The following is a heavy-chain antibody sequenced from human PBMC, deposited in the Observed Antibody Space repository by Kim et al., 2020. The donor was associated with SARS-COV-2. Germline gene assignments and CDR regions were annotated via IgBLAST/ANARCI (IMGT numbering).Heavy chain of an antibody. Sequence: SAQKFQGRVTITADESTSTAYMELSSLRSEDTAVYYCARPDRSSSWTFDYWGQGTLVTVSS. V-gene: IGHV1-69*01. CDR3: ARPDRSSSWTFDY. D-gene: IGHD6-13*01. J-gene: IGHJ4*02.